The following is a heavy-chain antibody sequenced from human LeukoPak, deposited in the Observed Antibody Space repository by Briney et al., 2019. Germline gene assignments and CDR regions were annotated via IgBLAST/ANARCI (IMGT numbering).Heavy chain of an antibody. CDR2: ISVSGDNT. CDR3: AKSGDRTSTRFGELN. V-gene: IGHV3-23*01. CDR1: GFTFSSYA. D-gene: IGHD3-10*01. Sequence: GGSLRLSCAASGFTFSSYAMSWVRQAPGKGLEWVSAISVSGDNTYYADSVKGRFTLSRDHSKNTLYLQMSSLRAEDTAVYYCAKSGDRTSTRFGELNWGQGTLVTVSS. J-gene: IGHJ4*02.